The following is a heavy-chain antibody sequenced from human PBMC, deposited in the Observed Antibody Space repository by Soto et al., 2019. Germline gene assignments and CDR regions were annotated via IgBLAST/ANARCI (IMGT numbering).Heavy chain of an antibody. Sequence: PSETLSLTCTVSGGSISSYYWSWIRQPPGKGLEWIGYIYYSGSTNYNPSLKSRVTISVDTSKNQFSLKLSSVTAADTAVYYCARGYQMTTVVYWGQGTLVTVSS. D-gene: IGHD4-17*01. CDR2: IYYSGST. J-gene: IGHJ4*02. V-gene: IGHV4-59*01. CDR3: ARGYQMTTVVY. CDR1: GGSISSYY.